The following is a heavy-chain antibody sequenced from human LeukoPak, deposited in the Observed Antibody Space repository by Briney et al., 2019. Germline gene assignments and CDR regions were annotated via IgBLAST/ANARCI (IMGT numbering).Heavy chain of an antibody. D-gene: IGHD3-10*01. CDR1: GGSFSGYY. CDR2: INHSGST. Sequence: SETLSLTCAVYGGSFSGYYWSWIRQPPGKGLEWIGEINHSGSTNYNPSLKSRVTISVDTSKNQFSLKLSSVTAADTAVYYCARGGYFDYWGQETLVTVSS. CDR3: ARGGYFDY. V-gene: IGHV4-34*01. J-gene: IGHJ4*02.